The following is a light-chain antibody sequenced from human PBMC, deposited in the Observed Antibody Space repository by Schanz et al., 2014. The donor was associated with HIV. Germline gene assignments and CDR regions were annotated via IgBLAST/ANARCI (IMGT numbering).Light chain of an antibody. CDR2: GAS. V-gene: IGKV3-20*01. CDR1: QSISSDY. Sequence: PGERATLSCRTTQSISSDYLAWYQQRPGQPPRLLIYGASSRATGIPDRFSGSGSGTDFSLTISRLEPEDFAVYYCQQYSSSPRTFGQGTKVEI. CDR3: QQYSSSPRT. J-gene: IGKJ1*01.